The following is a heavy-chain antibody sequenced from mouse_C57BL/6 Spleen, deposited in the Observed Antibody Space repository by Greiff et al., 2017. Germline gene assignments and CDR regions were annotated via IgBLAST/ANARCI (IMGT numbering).Heavy chain of an antibody. CDR2: IYPRSGNT. CDR1: GYTFTSYG. V-gene: IGHV1-81*01. D-gene: IGHD2-2*01. Sequence: QVQLQQSGAELARPGASVKLSCKASGYTFTSYGISWVKQRTGQGLEWIGEIYPRSGNTYYNEKFKGKATLTADKSSSTAYMELRSLTSEDSAVYFCARSSIYYGYDGWYFDVWGTGTTVTVSS. CDR3: ARSSIYYGYDGWYFDV. J-gene: IGHJ1*03.